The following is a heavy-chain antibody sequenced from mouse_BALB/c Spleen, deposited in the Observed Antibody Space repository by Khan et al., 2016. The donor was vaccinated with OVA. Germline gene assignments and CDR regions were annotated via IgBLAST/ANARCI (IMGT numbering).Heavy chain of an antibody. D-gene: IGHD1-1*01. CDR2: ISYSDVT. CDR1: GYSITSGYA. J-gene: IGHJ2*01. V-gene: IGHV3-2*02. CDR3: ARGNYYGYYFDY. Sequence: EVQLQESGPGLVKPSQSLSLTCTVTGYSITSGYARNWIRQFPGNKLEWMGYISYSDVTNYNPSLKSRISITRDTSKNQFFLQLNSVTTEDTATYYCARGNYYGYYFDYWGQGTTLTVSS.